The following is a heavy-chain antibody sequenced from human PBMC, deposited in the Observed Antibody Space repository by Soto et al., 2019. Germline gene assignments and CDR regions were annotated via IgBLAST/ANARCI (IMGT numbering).Heavy chain of an antibody. CDR2: IYYSGST. CDR1: GGSISSYY. D-gene: IGHD1-26*01. Sequence: PSETLSLTCTVSGGSISSYYWSWIRQPPGKGLEWIGYIYYSGSTNYNPSLKSRVTISVDTSKNQFSLKLSSVTAADTADNYYARYRGSYYESTDYWGRGTLVTVSS. J-gene: IGHJ4*02. V-gene: IGHV4-59*08. CDR3: ARYRGSYYESTDY.